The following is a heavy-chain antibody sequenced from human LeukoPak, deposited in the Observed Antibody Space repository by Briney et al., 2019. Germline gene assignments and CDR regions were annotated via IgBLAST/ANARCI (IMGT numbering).Heavy chain of an antibody. CDR2: IKSKTDGGTT. CDR1: GFTFSSYE. Sequence: GGSLRLSCAASGFTFSSYEMHWVCQAPGKGLEWVGRIKSKTDGGTTDYAAPVKGRFTISRDDSKNTLYLQMNSLKTEDTAVYYCTTMGNDYGDYYWGQGTLVTVSS. J-gene: IGHJ4*02. CDR3: TTMGNDYGDYY. D-gene: IGHD4-17*01. V-gene: IGHV3-15*01.